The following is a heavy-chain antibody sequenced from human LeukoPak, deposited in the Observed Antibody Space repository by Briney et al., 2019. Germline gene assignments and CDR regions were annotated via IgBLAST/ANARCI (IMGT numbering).Heavy chain of an antibody. V-gene: IGHV3-48*01. D-gene: IGHD6-25*01. CDR2: ISGGSSII. Sequence: GGSLRLSCAASGFTFNTYGMHWVRQAPGKGLEWVSYISGGSSIIYYADSVKGRFTISRDNAKNSLYLQMNSLRADDTAVYYCARFAAGGSYYYYMDVWGKGTTVTVSS. CDR1: GFTFNTYG. J-gene: IGHJ6*03. CDR3: ARFAAGGSYYYYMDV.